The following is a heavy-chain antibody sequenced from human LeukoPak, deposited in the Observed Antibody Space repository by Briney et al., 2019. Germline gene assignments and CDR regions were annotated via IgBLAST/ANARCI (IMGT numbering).Heavy chain of an antibody. CDR3: ARDANFWSGYYLGGYYYYMDV. D-gene: IGHD3-3*01. CDR2: ISYSGST. J-gene: IGHJ6*03. Sequence: SSETLSLTCTVSGGSISSGDYYWSWIRQPPGKGLEWIGYISYSGSTYYNPSLKSRLTISVDTSKNQFSLKLSSVTAADTAVYYCARDANFWSGYYLGGYYYYMDVWGKGTTVTVSS. CDR1: GGSISSGDYY. V-gene: IGHV4-30-4*08.